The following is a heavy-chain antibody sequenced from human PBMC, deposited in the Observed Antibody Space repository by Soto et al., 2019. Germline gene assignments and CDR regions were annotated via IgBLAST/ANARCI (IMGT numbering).Heavy chain of an antibody. CDR3: AILSI. CDR2: IYSDGTT. J-gene: IGHJ4*02. Sequence: PGGSMRLSCAASGFTVSSNYMNWVRQAPGKGLEWLSIIYSDGTTYYADSVKGRFTISRANFKNTLYLQMNNLRAEDTAVYYCAILSIWGQGTLVTVSS. CDR1: GFTVSSNY. V-gene: IGHV3-53*01. D-gene: IGHD6-6*01.